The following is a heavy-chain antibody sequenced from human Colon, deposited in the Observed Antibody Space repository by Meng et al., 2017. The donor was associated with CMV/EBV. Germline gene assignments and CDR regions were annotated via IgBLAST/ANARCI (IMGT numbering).Heavy chain of an antibody. V-gene: IGHV3-30-3*01. D-gene: IGHD6-19*01. J-gene: IGHJ4*02. Sequence: GGSLRLSCSASGFKFNFHTIHWVRQAPGKGLEWVALISYDGTTIYYADSVKGRFSISRDNSESTAYLQMDRLRRDDSGIYYCARENIVVAGTSFDYWGPGARVTVSS. CDR1: GFKFNFHT. CDR2: ISYDGTTI. CDR3: ARENIVVAGTSFDY.